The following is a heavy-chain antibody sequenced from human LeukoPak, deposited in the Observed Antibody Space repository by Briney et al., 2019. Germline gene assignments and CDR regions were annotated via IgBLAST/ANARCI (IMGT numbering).Heavy chain of an antibody. CDR1: GVSMSAYQ. V-gene: IGHV4-4*09. D-gene: IGHD2-21*01. CDR2: INTKGET. CDR3: ATSNDAKIAPFDH. Sequence: SETLSLTCIVSGVSMSAYQWSWVRQSPEKGLEWIGCINTKGETSYNPSLKSRVTTSVDTSKSQFSLRLTSVTAADTAVYYCATSNDAKIAPFDHWGQGAPVTVSS. J-gene: IGHJ4*02.